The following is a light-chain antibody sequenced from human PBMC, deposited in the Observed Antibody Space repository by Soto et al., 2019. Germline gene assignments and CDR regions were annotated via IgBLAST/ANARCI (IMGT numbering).Light chain of an antibody. V-gene: IGLV4-69*01. CDR2: LNSDGSH. CDR1: SGHSSYA. Sequence: QLVLTQSPSASASLGASVKLTCTLSSGHSSYAIAWHQQQPEKGPRYLMKLNSDGSHSKGDGIADRFSGSSSGAEHYLTISSLQSEDEADYYCQTWGTGIPWVFGGGTKVTVL. CDR3: QTWGTGIPWV. J-gene: IGLJ3*02.